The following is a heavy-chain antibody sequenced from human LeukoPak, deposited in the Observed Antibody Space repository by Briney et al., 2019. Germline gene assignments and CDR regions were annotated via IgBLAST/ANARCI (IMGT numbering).Heavy chain of an antibody. CDR1: GYTFTGYH. CDR3: ARGRQYWFDP. V-gene: IGHV1-2*02. CDR2: INPKSGGT. Sequence: VASVNVSCKASGYTFTGYHIHWVRQAPGQGLKWMGWINPKSGGTNYAQKFQGRVTMTRDTSISTAYMELSRLRSDDTAVYYCARGRQYWFDPWGQGTLVTVSS. J-gene: IGHJ5*02.